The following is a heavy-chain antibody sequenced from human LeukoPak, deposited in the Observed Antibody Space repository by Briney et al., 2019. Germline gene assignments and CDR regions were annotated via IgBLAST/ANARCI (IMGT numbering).Heavy chain of an antibody. Sequence: GSLRLSCVASGFPFSSYWMTWVRQAPGKGLEWVANIKQDGSKKSYVDSVKGRFTISRDNAKNSLYLQMNSLRAEDTAIYYCTRVGYIDEGIDYWGQGALVTVSS. CDR1: GFPFSSYW. J-gene: IGHJ4*02. CDR3: TRVGYIDEGIDY. D-gene: IGHD5-24*01. V-gene: IGHV3-7*04. CDR2: IKQDGSKK.